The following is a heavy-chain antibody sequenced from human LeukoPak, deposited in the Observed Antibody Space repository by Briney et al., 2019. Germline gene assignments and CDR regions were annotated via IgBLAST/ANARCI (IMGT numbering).Heavy chain of an antibody. CDR2: ISYDGSNK. CDR3: AKVRLGWGHPGDYYYYGMDV. Sequence: GGSLRLSCAASGFAFSSYGMHWVRQAPGKGLEWVAVISYDGSNKYYADSVKGRFTISRDNSKNTLYLQMNSLRAEDTAVYYCAKVRLGWGHPGDYYYYGMDVWGQGTTVTVSS. J-gene: IGHJ6*02. CDR1: GFAFSSYG. V-gene: IGHV3-30*18. D-gene: IGHD6-19*01.